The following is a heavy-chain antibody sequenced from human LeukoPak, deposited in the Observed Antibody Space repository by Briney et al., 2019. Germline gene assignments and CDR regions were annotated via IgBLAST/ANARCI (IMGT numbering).Heavy chain of an antibody. Sequence: ASVKVSCKASGGTFSSYAISWVRQATGQGLEWMGWMNPNSGNTGYAQKFQGRVTMTRNTSISTAYMELSSLRSEDTAVYYCARAGGYCGRISCPYYFDYWGQGSLVAVSS. CDR3: ARAGGYCGRISCPYYFDY. D-gene: IGHD2-15*01. J-gene: IGHJ4*02. CDR1: GGTFSSYA. V-gene: IGHV1-8*02. CDR2: MNPNSGNT.